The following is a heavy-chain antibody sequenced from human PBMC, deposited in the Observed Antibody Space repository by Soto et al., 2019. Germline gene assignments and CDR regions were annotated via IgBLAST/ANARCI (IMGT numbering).Heavy chain of an antibody. CDR1: GYTFTSYA. Sequence: ASVKVSCKASGYTFTSYAMHWVRQAPGQRLEWMGWINAGNGNTKYSQKFQGRVTITRDTSASTAYMELSSLRSEDTAVYYCARDLEFWSGYYQDWFDPWGEGTLVTXSS. V-gene: IGHV1-3*01. CDR2: INAGNGNT. CDR3: ARDLEFWSGYYQDWFDP. D-gene: IGHD3-3*01. J-gene: IGHJ5*02.